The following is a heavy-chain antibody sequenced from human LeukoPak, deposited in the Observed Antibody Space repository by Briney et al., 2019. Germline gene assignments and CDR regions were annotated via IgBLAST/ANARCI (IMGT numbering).Heavy chain of an antibody. Sequence: XVXEAXXKGLEWVAVISYDGSNKYYADSVKGRFTISRDNSKNTLYLQMNSLRAEDTAVYYCAKATWGEIDYWGQGTLVTVSS. V-gene: IGHV3-30*18. CDR2: ISYDGSNK. D-gene: IGHD3-16*01. J-gene: IGHJ4*02. CDR3: AKATWGEIDY.